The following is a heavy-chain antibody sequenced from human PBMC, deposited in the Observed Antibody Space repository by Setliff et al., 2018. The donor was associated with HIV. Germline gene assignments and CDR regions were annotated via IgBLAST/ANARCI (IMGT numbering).Heavy chain of an antibody. CDR2: MNPNSGNT. CDR1: GYTFSSYD. V-gene: IGHV1-8*02. CDR3: TRHHPYWGYDY. J-gene: IGHJ4*02. D-gene: IGHD2-21*01. Sequence: ASVKVSCKSSGYTFSSYDINWVRQATGQGLAWMGWMNPNSGNTGYAQKFQGRLTMTADESTSTAYMELSSLRSEDTAMYYCTRHHPYWGYDYWGQGTLVTVSS.